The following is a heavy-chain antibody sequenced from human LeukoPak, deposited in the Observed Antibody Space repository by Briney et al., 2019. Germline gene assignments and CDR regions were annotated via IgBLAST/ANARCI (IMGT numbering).Heavy chain of an antibody. V-gene: IGHV3-11*01. CDR2: TSRSGDTM. CDR1: GFTFSDYY. D-gene: IGHD3-16*02. J-gene: IGHJ4*02. Sequence: PGGSLRLSCAASGFTFSDYYMSWIRQPPGKGLGWVSYTSRSGDTMYYADSVRGRFAISRDNAKNSLYLQMNSLRAEDTAVYYCARVAQPPHYDYVWGSYRYSYFDYWGQGTLVPVSS. CDR3: ARVAQPPHYDYVWGSYRYSYFDY.